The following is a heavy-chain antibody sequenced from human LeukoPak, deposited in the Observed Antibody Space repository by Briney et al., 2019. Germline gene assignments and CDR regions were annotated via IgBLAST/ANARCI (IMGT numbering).Heavy chain of an antibody. CDR3: ARVAVAGTPVPDY. V-gene: IGHV3-11*05. D-gene: IGHD6-19*01. CDR1: GFTFSDYY. Sequence: GGSLRLSCAASGFTFSDYYMSWIRQAPGKGLEWVSYISSSSSYANYADSVKGRFTISRDNAKNSLYLQMNSLRAEDTAVYYCARVAVAGTPVPDYWGQGTLVTVSS. J-gene: IGHJ4*02. CDR2: ISSSSSYA.